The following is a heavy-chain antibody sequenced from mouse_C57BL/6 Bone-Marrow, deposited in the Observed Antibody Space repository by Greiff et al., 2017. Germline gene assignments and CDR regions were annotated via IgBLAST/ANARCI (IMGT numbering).Heavy chain of an antibody. J-gene: IGHJ1*03. V-gene: IGHV1-59*01. Sequence: QVQLQQPGAELVRPGTSVKLSCKASGYTFTSYWMHWVKQRPGQGLEWIGVIDPSDSSTNYNQKFKGQATLTVDTYCSTTYMQFSSLSSEDSAVYYCASVYWYFDVWGTGTTVTVSS. CDR3: ASVYWYFDV. CDR1: GYTFTSYW. D-gene: IGHD6-1*01. CDR2: IDPSDSST.